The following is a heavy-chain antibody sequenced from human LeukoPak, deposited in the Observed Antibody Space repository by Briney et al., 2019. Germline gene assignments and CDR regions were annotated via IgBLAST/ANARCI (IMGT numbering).Heavy chain of an antibody. CDR2: ISGSGGRS. CDR3: EKRGVVIRVILIGFHKEAYYFDS. D-gene: IGHD3-9*01. J-gene: IGHJ4*02. Sequence: GGSLRLSCAVSGITLSNYGMSWVRQAPGKGLEWVAGISGSGGRSNYADSVKGRVTISRDNPKNTLYLQMNSLRAEDTAVYFCEKRGVVIRVILIGFHKEAYYFDSWGQGALVTVSS. CDR1: GITLSNYG. V-gene: IGHV3-23*01.